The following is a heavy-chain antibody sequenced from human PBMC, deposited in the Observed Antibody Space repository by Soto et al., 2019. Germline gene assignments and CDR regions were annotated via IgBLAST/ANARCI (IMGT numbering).Heavy chain of an antibody. CDR2: INHSGST. V-gene: IGHV4-34*01. J-gene: IGHJ4*02. CDR1: GGSFSGYY. Sequence: SETLSLTCAVYGGSFSGYYWSWIRQPPGKGLEWIGEINHSGSTNYNPSLKSRVTISVDTSKNQFSLKLSSVTAADTAVYYCARGPRFTPSDYWGQGTLVTVSS. CDR3: ARGPRFTPSDY.